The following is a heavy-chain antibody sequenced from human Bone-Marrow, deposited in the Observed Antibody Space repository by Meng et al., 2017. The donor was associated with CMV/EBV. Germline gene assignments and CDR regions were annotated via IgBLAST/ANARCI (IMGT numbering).Heavy chain of an antibody. D-gene: IGHD6-19*01. CDR1: GGSVRSYY. V-gene: IGHV4-59*02. J-gene: IGHJ4*02. Sequence: ESLKISCTVSGGSVRSYYWSWIRQPPGKGLEWIGNIYYSGSTNYNPSLKSRVTISVDTSKNQFSLKLSPVTAADTAVYYCARAGGWVSPFDYWGQGTLVTVSS. CDR2: IYYSGST. CDR3: ARAGGWVSPFDY.